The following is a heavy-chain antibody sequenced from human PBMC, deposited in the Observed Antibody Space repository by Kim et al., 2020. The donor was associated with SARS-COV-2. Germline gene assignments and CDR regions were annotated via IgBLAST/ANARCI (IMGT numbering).Heavy chain of an antibody. Sequence: ASVKVSCKASGYTFTSYGISWVRQAPGQGLEWMGWISAYNGNTNYAQKLQGRVTMTTDTSTSTAYMELRSLRSDDTAVYYCASQRGDLGYCSSTSCYAAGGYYYYGMDVWGQGTTVTVSS. CDR2: ISAYNGNT. J-gene: IGHJ6*02. CDR1: GYTFTSYG. V-gene: IGHV1-18*01. D-gene: IGHD2-2*01. CDR3: ASQRGDLGYCSSTSCYAAGGYYYYGMDV.